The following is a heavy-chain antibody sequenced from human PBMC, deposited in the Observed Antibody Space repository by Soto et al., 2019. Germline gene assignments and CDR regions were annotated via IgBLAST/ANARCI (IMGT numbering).Heavy chain of an antibody. CDR3: ARGGALGGGNSYYGMDV. J-gene: IGHJ6*02. Sequence: PGGSLRLSCAASGFTVSSNYMSWVRQAPGKGLEWVSVIYSGGSTYYADSVKGRFTISRDNSKNTLYLQMNSLRAEDTAVYYCARGGALGGGNSYYGMDVWGQGTTVTVSS. CDR2: IYSGGST. CDR1: GFTVSSNY. D-gene: IGHD3-16*01. V-gene: IGHV3-66*01.